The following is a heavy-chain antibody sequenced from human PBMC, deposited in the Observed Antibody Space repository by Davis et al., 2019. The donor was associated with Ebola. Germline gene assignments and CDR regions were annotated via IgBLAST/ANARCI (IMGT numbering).Heavy chain of an antibody. D-gene: IGHD2-2*01. CDR1: GGSFSGYY. Sequence: PSETLSLTCAVYGGSFSGYYLSWIRQPPGKGLEWIGEINHSGSTNYNPSLKSRVTISVDTSKNQFPLKLSSVTAADTAVYYCARGGDIVVVPAAPWGFDLWGRGTLVTVSS. V-gene: IGHV4-34*01. CDR3: ARGGDIVVVPAAPWGFDL. CDR2: INHSGST. J-gene: IGHJ2*01.